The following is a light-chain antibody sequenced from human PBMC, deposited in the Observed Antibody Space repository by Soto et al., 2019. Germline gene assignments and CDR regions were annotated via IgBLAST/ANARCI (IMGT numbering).Light chain of an antibody. CDR1: QSVSSN. CDR3: QQYNNWPRT. J-gene: IGKJ1*01. CDR2: GAS. V-gene: IGKV3-15*01. Sequence: EIVMTQSPATLSASPGERATLSCRASQSVSSNLAWYQQKPGQAPRLLIYGASTRATGIPARFSGSGSGTEFTHTISSLQSEDFAVYYCQQYNNWPRTFGQGTKVDI.